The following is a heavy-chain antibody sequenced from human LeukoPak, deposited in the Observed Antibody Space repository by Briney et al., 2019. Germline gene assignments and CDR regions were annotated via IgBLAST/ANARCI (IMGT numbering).Heavy chain of an antibody. V-gene: IGHV1-46*01. Sequence: ASVKVSCKASGYTFTSYYMHWVRQAPGQGLEWMGLINPSGGSTSYAQKFQGRVTMTRDTSTSTVYMELSSLRSEDTAVYYCARAYIDYYDSSGLEGFYFQHWGQGTLVTVSS. CDR3: ARAYIDYYDSSGLEGFYFQH. D-gene: IGHD3-22*01. J-gene: IGHJ1*01. CDR1: GYTFTSYY. CDR2: INPSGGST.